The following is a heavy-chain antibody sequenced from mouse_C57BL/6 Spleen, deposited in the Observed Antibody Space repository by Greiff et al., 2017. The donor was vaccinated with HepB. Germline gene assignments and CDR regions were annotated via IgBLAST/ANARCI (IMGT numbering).Heavy chain of an antibody. J-gene: IGHJ4*01. CDR1: GYAFSSYW. D-gene: IGHD2-4*01. CDR3: ARSWYDYDVYAMDY. CDR2: IYPGDGDT. V-gene: IGHV1-80*01. Sequence: QVQLKESGAELVKPGASVKISCKASGYAFSSYWMNWVKQRPGKGLEWIGQIYPGDGDTNYNGKFKGKATLTADKSSSTAYMQLSSLTSEDSAVYFCARSWYDYDVYAMDYWGQGTSVTVSS.